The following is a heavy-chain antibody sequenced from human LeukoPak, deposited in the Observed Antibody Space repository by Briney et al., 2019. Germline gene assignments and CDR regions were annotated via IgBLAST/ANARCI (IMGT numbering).Heavy chain of an antibody. Sequence: ASVKVSCKASGYTFTGYYMHWVRQAPGQGLEWMGWINPNSGGTNYAQKFQGRVTMTRDTSISTAYMELSRLRSDDTAVYYWARVSMVRGVISDYYYMDVWGKGATVTISS. CDR2: INPNSGGT. V-gene: IGHV1-2*02. D-gene: IGHD3-10*01. CDR3: ARVSMVRGVISDYYYMDV. CDR1: GYTFTGYY. J-gene: IGHJ6*03.